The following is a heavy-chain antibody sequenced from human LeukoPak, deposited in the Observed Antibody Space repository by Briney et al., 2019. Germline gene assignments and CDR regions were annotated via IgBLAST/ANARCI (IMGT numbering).Heavy chain of an antibody. D-gene: IGHD3-22*01. J-gene: IGHJ4*02. Sequence: GGSLRLSCAASGFTFSSYAMSWVRQAPGKGLEWVSSITSSSSYIYYADSVKGRFTISRDNAKNSLYLQMNSLRAEDTAVYYCARHVVGVGFDYWGQGTLVTVSS. CDR1: GFTFSSYA. CDR3: ARHVVGVGFDY. CDR2: ITSSSSYI. V-gene: IGHV3-21*01.